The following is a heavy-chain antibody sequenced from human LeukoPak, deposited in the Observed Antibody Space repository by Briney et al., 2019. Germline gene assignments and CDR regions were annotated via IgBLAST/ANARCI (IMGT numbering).Heavy chain of an antibody. CDR1: GYTFTSYY. CDR3: ARALRASSGYDFRPGSGLDY. D-gene: IGHD5-12*01. CDR2: INPSGGST. J-gene: IGHJ4*02. V-gene: IGHV1-46*01. Sequence: GASVKVSCKASGYTFTSYYMHWVRQAPGQGLEWMGIINPSGGSTSYAQKFQGRVTMTRDTSTSTVYMELSSLRSEDTAVYYCARALRASSGYDFRPGSGLDYWGQGTLVTVSS.